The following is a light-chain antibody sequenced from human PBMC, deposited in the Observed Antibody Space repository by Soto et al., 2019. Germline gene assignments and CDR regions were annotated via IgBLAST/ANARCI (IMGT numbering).Light chain of an antibody. Sequence: QSALTQPPSASGSPGQSVTISCTGTSSDVGGYNYVSWYQQHPGKAPKLMIYDVSKRPSGVPDRFSGSKSGNTASLTVSGLQAEDEADYYCSSYAGSNNPPYVFGTGTKLTVL. CDR1: SSDVGGYNY. J-gene: IGLJ1*01. CDR3: SSYAGSNNPPYV. V-gene: IGLV2-8*01. CDR2: DVS.